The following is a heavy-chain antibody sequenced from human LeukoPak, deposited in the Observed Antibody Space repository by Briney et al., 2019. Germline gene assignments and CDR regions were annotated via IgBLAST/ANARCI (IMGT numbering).Heavy chain of an antibody. D-gene: IGHD3-10*01. Sequence: GGSLRLSCAASGFTFSSYEMNWIRQAPGKGLEWVSYISSSGSTIYYADSVKGRFTISRDNAKNSLYLQMNSLRAEDTAVYYCARGGVLPNWFDPWGQGTLVTVSS. CDR1: GFTFSSYE. J-gene: IGHJ5*02. CDR2: ISSSGSTI. CDR3: ARGGVLPNWFDP. V-gene: IGHV3-48*03.